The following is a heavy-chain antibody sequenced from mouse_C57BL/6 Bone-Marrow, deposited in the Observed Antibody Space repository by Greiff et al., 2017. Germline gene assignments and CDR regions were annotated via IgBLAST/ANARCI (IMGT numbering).Heavy chain of an antibody. CDR3: SHGNYFYWYFAV. CDR1: GYTFTSYW. J-gene: IGHJ1*03. Sequence: QVQLQQPGAELVKPGASVKMSCKASGYTFTSYWITWVKQRPGQGLGWIGDIYPGSGSTNYNEKFKSKATLTVDTSSSTAYMQLSSLTSEYSAVYYCSHGNYFYWYFAVWGTGTTVTVSS. CDR2: IYPGSGST. V-gene: IGHV1-55*01. D-gene: IGHD2-1*01.